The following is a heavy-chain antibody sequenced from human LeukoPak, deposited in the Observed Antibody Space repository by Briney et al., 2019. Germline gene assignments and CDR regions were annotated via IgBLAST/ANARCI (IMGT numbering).Heavy chain of an antibody. CDR1: GFTVSSNY. Sequence: GGSLRLSCAASGFTVSSNYMSWVRQAPGKGLEWVSVIYSGGSTYYADSVKGRFTISRDNSKNTLYLQMNSLRAEDTAVYYCAKDHSSSWKYWFDPWGQGTLVTVSS. CDR3: AKDHSSSWKYWFDP. CDR2: IYSGGST. J-gene: IGHJ5*02. D-gene: IGHD6-13*01. V-gene: IGHV3-53*01.